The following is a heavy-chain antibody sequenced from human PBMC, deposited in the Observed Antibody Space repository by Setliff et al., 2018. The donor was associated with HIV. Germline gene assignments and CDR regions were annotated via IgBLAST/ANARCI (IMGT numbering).Heavy chain of an antibody. CDR3: ARRPSPYYYYDSSDYSGGNVDY. D-gene: IGHD3-22*01. V-gene: IGHV4-39*01. J-gene: IGHJ4*02. Sequence: KTSETLSLTCTVSGGSITTSSFYWGWIRQPPGKGLEWIGDIYYSGSTHYNPSLKSRVTISVDTSKNQFSLKLSSVTAADTAVYYCARRPSPYYYYDSSDYSGGNVDYWGQGTLVTVSS. CDR2: IYYSGST. CDR1: GGSITTSSFY.